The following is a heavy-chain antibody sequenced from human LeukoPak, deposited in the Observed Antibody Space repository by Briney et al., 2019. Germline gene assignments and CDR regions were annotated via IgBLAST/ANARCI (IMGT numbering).Heavy chain of an antibody. CDR1: GLTVSSSY. J-gene: IGHJ4*02. V-gene: IGHV3-66*01. Sequence: GGSLRLSCAASGLTVSSSYMSWVRRAPGKGLEWVSVIYSDDSTYYTQSVRGRFTISRDNSKNTLYLQMDRLRVEDTAVYYCARDRGSWDDEGGPLFDYWGQGTLVTVSS. CDR3: ARDRGSWDDEGGPLFDY. D-gene: IGHD6-13*01. CDR2: IYSDDST.